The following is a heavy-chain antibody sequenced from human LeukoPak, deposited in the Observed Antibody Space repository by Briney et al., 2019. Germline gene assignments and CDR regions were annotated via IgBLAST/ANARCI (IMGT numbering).Heavy chain of an antibody. CDR2: ITATGGAT. CDR3: AKDDPNDYKPWIY. J-gene: IGHJ4*02. CDR1: GFTFSNFA. D-gene: IGHD4-11*01. Sequence: GGSLRLSCVGSGFTFSNFAMSWVRQAPGKGLEWVSSITATGGATYYADSVKGRFTISRDKSKNSVFLQMNSLRGEDAAVYYCAKDDPNDYKPWIYWGQGTLVIVSS. V-gene: IGHV3-23*01.